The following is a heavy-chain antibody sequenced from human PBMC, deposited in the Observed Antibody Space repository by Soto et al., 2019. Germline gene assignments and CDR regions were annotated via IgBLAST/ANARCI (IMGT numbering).Heavy chain of an antibody. Sequence: QVQLVQSGPEVKKPGASVKVSCKVSGHSLAELGMHWVRQAPGKGLEWMGGFDHEDGETVYAQKFQGRVTMTEDTSTDTAYLELTRLRSEDTAVYYCATKHVWYPYNWFDPWGQGTLVTVSS. CDR1: GHSLAELG. V-gene: IGHV1-24*01. CDR3: ATKHVWYPYNWFDP. CDR2: FDHEDGET. D-gene: IGHD6-13*01. J-gene: IGHJ5*02.